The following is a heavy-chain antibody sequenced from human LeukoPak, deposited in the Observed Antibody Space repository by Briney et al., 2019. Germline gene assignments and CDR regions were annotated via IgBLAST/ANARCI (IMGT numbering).Heavy chain of an antibody. J-gene: IGHJ3*01. CDR1: GYSVSSNSAD. CDR3: ARANPGVGYESTGTRRAFDF. Sequence: SPTLSLTFAISGYSVSSNSADWNWLRQSPSRGLEWLGNTYYRCKWYNDYAVSVKSRITINPDTSKNQFSLQLNSVTPEDTAVYYCARANPGVGYESTGTRRAFDFWGPGTMVTVSS. D-gene: IGHD3-22*01. CDR2: TYYRCKWYN. V-gene: IGHV6-1*01.